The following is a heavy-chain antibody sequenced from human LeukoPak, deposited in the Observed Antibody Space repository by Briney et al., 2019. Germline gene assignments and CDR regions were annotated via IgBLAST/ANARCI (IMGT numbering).Heavy chain of an antibody. D-gene: IGHD3-10*01. CDR1: GGSISSYY. V-gene: IGHV4-59*01. CDR2: IYDSGST. Sequence: SETLSLTCTVSGGSISSYYWSWIRRPPGKGPEWIGYIYDSGSTIYNPSLNSRATISVDTSKNQFSLKLRSVTAADTAVYYCVRDRELFYWGQGILVTVSS. CDR3: VRDRELFY. J-gene: IGHJ4*02.